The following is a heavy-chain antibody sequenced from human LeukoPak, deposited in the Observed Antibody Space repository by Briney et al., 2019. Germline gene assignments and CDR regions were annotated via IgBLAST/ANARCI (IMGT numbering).Heavy chain of an antibody. J-gene: IGHJ4*02. CDR2: IVVGSGNT. D-gene: IGHD2-21*02. CDR3: AADGATYCDGDCFDL. V-gene: IGHV1-58*02. Sequence: GTSVKLSCKASGFTVTSSAMQWVRQARGQRLEWIGWIVVGSGNTNYAQKFQERVTITRDRSTSTVYMEMSSLRSEDTAMYYCAADGATYCDGDCFDLWGQGTLVTVSS. CDR1: GFTVTSSA.